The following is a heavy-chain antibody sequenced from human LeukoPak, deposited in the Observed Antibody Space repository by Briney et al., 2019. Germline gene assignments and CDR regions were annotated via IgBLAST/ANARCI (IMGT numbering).Heavy chain of an antibody. CDR3: ARRGGAGRSFDY. Sequence: SETLSLTCTVSGASVSSGGYYWSWIRQPPGKGLEWIGNIYYSRSTNYNPSLKSRVTISVDTSKNQFSLKVSSVTAADTAVYYCARRGGAGRSFDYWGQGTLVTVSS. D-gene: IGHD2-21*01. CDR1: GASVSSGGYY. J-gene: IGHJ4*02. V-gene: IGHV4-61*08. CDR2: IYYSRST.